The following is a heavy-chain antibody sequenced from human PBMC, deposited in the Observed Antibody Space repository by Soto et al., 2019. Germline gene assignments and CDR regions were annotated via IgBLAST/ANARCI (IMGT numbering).Heavy chain of an antibody. V-gene: IGHV4-61*01. CDR1: GGSVSSGSYY. D-gene: IGHD4-17*01. J-gene: IGHJ6*02. Sequence: KSSETLSLTCTFSGGSVSSGSYYWSWIRQPPGKGLEWIGYIYYSGSTNYNPSLKSRVTISVDTSKNQFSLKLSSVTAADTAVYYCARGPYGDYAVYGMDVWGQGTTVTVSS. CDR3: ARGPYGDYAVYGMDV. CDR2: IYYSGST.